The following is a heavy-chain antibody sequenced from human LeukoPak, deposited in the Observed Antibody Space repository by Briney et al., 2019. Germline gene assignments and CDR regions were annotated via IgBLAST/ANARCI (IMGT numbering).Heavy chain of an antibody. CDR1: GYTFTSYD. D-gene: IGHD3-22*01. CDR2: MNPNSGNT. J-gene: IGHJ4*02. V-gene: IGHV1-8*03. Sequence: ASVKVSCKASGYTFTSYDINWVRQATGQGLEWMGWMNPNSGNTGYAQKFQGRVTITRNTSISTAYMELSSLRSEDTAVYYCSRDHYDSSGYDYWGRGTLVTVSS. CDR3: SRDHYDSSGYDY.